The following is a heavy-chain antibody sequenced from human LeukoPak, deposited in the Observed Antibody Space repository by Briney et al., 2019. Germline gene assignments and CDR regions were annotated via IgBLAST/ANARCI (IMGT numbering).Heavy chain of an antibody. V-gene: IGHV1-18*01. Sequence: ASLKVSCKTSGYTFISYGISWLRQAPGQGIEWMGWFSANKGDTEYAQKFQGRLTVTRDTSTSTAYMELKRLKSDDTAVYYCARADIIVVAGATPVGSAFEYWGQGTLITVS. CDR2: FSANKGDT. CDR3: ARADIIVVAGATPVGSAFEY. D-gene: IGHD2-15*01. J-gene: IGHJ4*02. CDR1: GYTFISYG.